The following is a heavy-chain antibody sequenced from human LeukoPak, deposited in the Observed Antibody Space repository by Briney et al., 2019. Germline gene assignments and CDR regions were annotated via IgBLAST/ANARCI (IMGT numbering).Heavy chain of an antibody. J-gene: IGHJ4*02. CDR2: IRSKVNSYAT. D-gene: IGHD3-22*01. Sequence: GGSLKLSCAASGFTFSGSAMHWVRQASGKGLEWVGRIRSKVNSYATAYAASVKGRFTISRDDSKNTAYLQMNSLKTEDTAVYYCTRHPAGSSGSGRVDYWGQGTLVTVSS. V-gene: IGHV3-73*01. CDR3: TRHPAGSSGSGRVDY. CDR1: GFTFSGSA.